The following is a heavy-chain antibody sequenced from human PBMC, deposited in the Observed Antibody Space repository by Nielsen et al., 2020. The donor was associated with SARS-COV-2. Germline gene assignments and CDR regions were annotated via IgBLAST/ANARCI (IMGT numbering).Heavy chain of an antibody. V-gene: IGHV1-46*01. J-gene: IGHJ6*03. CDR1: GYTFTSYY. CDR3: ARAQRGYCSSTSCYTYYYYYYMDV. Sequence: ASVKVSCKASGYTFTSYYMHWVRQAPGQGLEWMGIINPSGGSTSYAQKFQGRVTMTRDTSTSTVYMELSSLRSEDTAVYYCARAQRGYCSSTSCYTYYYYYYMDVWGKGITVTVSS. CDR2: INPSGGST. D-gene: IGHD2-2*02.